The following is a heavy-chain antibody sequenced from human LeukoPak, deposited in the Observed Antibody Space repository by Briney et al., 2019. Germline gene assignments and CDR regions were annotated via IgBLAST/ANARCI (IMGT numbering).Heavy chain of an antibody. V-gene: IGHV3-9*01. CDR3: AKDLLVLGSSGYRGAFDAFDI. CDR2: ISWNSGSI. J-gene: IGHJ3*02. D-gene: IGHD3-22*01. CDR1: GFTFDDYA. Sequence: PGRSLRLSCAASGFTFDDYAMHWVRQAPGKGLEWVSGISWNSGSIGYADSVKGRFTISRDNAKNSLYLQMNSLRAEDTALYYCAKDLLVLGSSGYRGAFDAFDIWGQGTMVTVSS.